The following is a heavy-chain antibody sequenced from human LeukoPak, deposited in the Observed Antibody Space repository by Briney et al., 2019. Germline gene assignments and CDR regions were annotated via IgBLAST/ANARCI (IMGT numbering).Heavy chain of an antibody. CDR3: ARAAYYYDSSGYLTYYFDY. D-gene: IGHD3-22*01. J-gene: IGHJ4*02. CDR1: GYSISSGYY. Sequence: PSETLSLTCTVSGYSISSGYYWGWIRQPPGKGLEWIGSIYHSGSTYYNPSLKSRVTISVDTSKNQFSLKLSSVTAADTAVYYCARAAYYYDSSGYLTYYFDYWGQGTLVTVSS. CDR2: IYHSGST. V-gene: IGHV4-38-2*02.